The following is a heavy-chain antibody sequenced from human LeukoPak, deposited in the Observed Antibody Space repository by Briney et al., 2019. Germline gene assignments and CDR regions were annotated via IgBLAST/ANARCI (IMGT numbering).Heavy chain of an antibody. J-gene: IGHJ4*02. CDR2: ISAYNGNT. CDR1: GYTFTGYY. Sequence: ASVKVSCKASGYTFTGYYMHWVRQAPGQGLEWMGWISAYNGNTNYAQKFQGRVTMTTDTSTSTAYMELRSLRSEDTAVYYCARSYSSREDWGQGTLVTVSS. D-gene: IGHD6-13*01. V-gene: IGHV1-18*04. CDR3: ARSYSSRED.